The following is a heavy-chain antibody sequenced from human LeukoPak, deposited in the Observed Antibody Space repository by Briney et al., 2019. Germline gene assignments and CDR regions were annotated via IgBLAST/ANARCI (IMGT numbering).Heavy chain of an antibody. D-gene: IGHD3-3*01. CDR3: ANEGRTYYDFWSGYFTPSGCFDY. V-gene: IGHV3-23*01. CDR1: GFTFSSYA. CDR2: ISGSGGST. J-gene: IGHJ4*02. Sequence: PGGSLRLSCAASGFTFSSYAMSWVRQAPGKGLEWVSAISGSGGSTYYADSVKGRFTISRDNPKNTLYLQMNSLRAEDTAVYYCANEGRTYYDFWSGYFTPSGCFDYWGQGTLVTVSS.